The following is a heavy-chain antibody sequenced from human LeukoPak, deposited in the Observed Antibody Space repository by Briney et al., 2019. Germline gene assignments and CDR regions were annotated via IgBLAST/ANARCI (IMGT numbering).Heavy chain of an antibody. CDR1: GFSFSSYG. CDR3: AVDWYDSSGYGTFDY. V-gene: IGHV3-23*01. Sequence: GGSLRLSCAASGFSFSSYGMSWVRQGPGKGLEWVSTTTGSGGNTDYADSVKGRFTISRDNSKNTLYLQIHSLRAEDTAVYYCAVDWYDSSGYGTFDYWGQGTLVTVSS. D-gene: IGHD3-22*01. CDR2: TTGSGGNT. J-gene: IGHJ4*02.